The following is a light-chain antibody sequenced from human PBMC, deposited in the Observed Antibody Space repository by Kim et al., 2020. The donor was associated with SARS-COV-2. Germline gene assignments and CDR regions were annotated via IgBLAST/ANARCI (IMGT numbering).Light chain of an antibody. Sequence: SVTRPSSLGRGNSNYAKAWHQQQPEKGPRCLMKVKSDSSDIKGDGIPDRFSGSISGTERYLIISGLQPEDEADYYCQTWDTDIRVFGGGTQLTVL. CDR3: QTWDTDIRV. V-gene: IGLV4-69*01. J-gene: IGLJ2*01. CDR1: RGNSNYA. CDR2: VKSDSSD.